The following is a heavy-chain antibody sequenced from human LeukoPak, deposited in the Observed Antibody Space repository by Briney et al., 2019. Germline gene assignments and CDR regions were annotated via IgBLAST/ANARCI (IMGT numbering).Heavy chain of an antibody. J-gene: IGHJ6*02. D-gene: IGHD5-12*01. CDR1: GGSISSGGYS. V-gene: IGHV4-30-2*01. CDR3: ARDPRRGYSGTYYYYYYGMDV. Sequence: SETLSLTCAVSGGSISSGGYSWSWIRQPPGKGLEWIGYIYHSGSTYYNPSLKSRVTISVDTSKNQFSLKLSSVTAADTAVYYCARDPRRGYSGTYYYYYYGMDVWGQGTTVTVSS. CDR2: IYHSGST.